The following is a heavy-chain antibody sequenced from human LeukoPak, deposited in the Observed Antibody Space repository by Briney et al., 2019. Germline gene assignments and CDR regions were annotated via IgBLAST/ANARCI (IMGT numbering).Heavy chain of an antibody. Sequence: GGSLRLSCAASGFTFSSYSMNWVRQAPGKGLEWVSSISSSSSYIYYADSVKGRFTISRDNAKNSLYLQMNSLRAEDRAVYYCARDNFCSGGSCYSDAFDIWGQGTMVTVSS. CDR2: ISSSSSYI. CDR1: GFTFSSYS. D-gene: IGHD2-15*01. V-gene: IGHV3-21*01. CDR3: ARDNFCSGGSCYSDAFDI. J-gene: IGHJ3*02.